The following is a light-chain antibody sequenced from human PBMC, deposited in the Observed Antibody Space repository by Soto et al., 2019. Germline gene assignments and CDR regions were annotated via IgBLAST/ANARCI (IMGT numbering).Light chain of an antibody. CDR2: RNN. V-gene: IGLV1-47*01. Sequence: QSVLTQPPSASGTPGQRVTISCSGSSSNIGSNYVYWYQQLPGTAPKLLIYRNNQRPSGVPDRFSGSKSGTSASLAISGLRSEDEADYYCSAWHASLSAVVFGGGTKLTVL. CDR3: SAWHASLSAVV. J-gene: IGLJ2*01. CDR1: SSNIGSNY.